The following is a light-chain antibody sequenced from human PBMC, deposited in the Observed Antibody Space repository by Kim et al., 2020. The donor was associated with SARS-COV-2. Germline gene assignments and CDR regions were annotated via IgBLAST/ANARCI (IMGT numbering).Light chain of an antibody. CDR2: DAS. V-gene: IGKV1-5*01. CDR3: QQYNSPVT. J-gene: IGKJ1*01. CDR1: QSISSW. Sequence: SASVGDRVTITCRASQSISSWLAWYQQKPGKAPKLLIYDASSLESGVPSRFSGSGSGTEFTLTISSLQPDDFATYYCQQYNSPVTFGQGIKVDIK.